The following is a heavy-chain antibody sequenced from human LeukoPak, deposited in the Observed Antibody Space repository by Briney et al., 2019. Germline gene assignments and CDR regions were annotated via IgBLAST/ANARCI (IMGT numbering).Heavy chain of an antibody. Sequence: GGSLRLSCAASGFTVSSNYMSWVRQAPGKGLEWVSVIYSGGSTYYADSVKGRFTISRDNSKNTLYLQMNSLRAEDTAVYYCARGVHSSGYYSAYYFDYWGQGTLVTVSS. V-gene: IGHV3-66*01. CDR2: IYSGGST. D-gene: IGHD3-22*01. J-gene: IGHJ4*02. CDR3: ARGVHSSGYYSAYYFDY. CDR1: GFTVSSNY.